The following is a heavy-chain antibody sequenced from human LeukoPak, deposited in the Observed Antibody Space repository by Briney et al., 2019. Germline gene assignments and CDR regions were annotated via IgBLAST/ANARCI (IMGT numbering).Heavy chain of an antibody. CDR1: GYSFSTYW. J-gene: IGHJ5*02. CDR3: ASGMTTVHRWFDP. Sequence: HGESLKISCKGSGYSFSTYWIGWVRQMPGKGLEWMGIIYPGDSDTRYSPSFQGQVTISADKSISTAYLQWSSLKASDTAMYYCASGMTTVHRWFDPWGQGTLVTVSS. CDR2: IYPGDSDT. D-gene: IGHD4-17*01. V-gene: IGHV5-51*01.